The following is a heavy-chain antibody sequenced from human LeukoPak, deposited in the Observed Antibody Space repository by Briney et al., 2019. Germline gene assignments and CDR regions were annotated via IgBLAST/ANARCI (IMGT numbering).Heavy chain of an antibody. D-gene: IGHD1-26*01. Sequence: GGSLRLSCAASGFTFSSYAMHWVRQAPGKGLEYVSAISSNGGSTYYANSVKGRFTISRDNSKNTLYLQTGSLRAEDMAVYYCARVASRVGATWGQGTLVTVSS. CDR2: ISSNGGST. J-gene: IGHJ4*02. CDR3: ARVASRVGAT. V-gene: IGHV3-64*01. CDR1: GFTFSSYA.